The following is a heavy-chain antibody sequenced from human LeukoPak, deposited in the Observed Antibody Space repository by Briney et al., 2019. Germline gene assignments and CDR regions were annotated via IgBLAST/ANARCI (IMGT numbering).Heavy chain of an antibody. CDR1: GGTFSRYA. Sequence: SVKGSCKASGGTFSRYAISWVRQAPGQGLEWMGRIIPIFGIANYAQKFQGRVTITADKSTSTAYMELSSLRSEDTAVYYCARVGLTGLLGYWGQGTLVTVSS. V-gene: IGHV1-69*04. CDR2: IIPIFGIA. J-gene: IGHJ4*02. CDR3: ARVGLTGLLGY. D-gene: IGHD3-9*01.